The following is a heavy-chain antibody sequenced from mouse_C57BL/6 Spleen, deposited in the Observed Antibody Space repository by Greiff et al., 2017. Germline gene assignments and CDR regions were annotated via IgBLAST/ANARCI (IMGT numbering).Heavy chain of an antibody. CDR1: GYTFTSYW. J-gene: IGHJ4*01. Sequence: QVQLQQPGAELVRPGSSVKLSCKASGYTFTSYWMHWVKQRPIQGLEWIGNIDPSDSETHYNQKFKDKATLTVDKSSSTAYTQLSSLTSEDSAVYYCARGYYGSSYDAMDYWGQGTSVTVAS. CDR3: ARGYYGSSYDAMDY. D-gene: IGHD1-1*01. V-gene: IGHV1-52*01. CDR2: IDPSDSET.